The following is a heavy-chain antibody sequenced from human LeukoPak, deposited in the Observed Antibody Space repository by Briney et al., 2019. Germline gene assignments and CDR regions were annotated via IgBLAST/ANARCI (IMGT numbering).Heavy chain of an antibody. CDR3: TRGSIAYYYMDV. D-gene: IGHD3-22*01. J-gene: IGHJ6*03. Sequence: SEPLSLTCTVSGGSISSSSYYWGWIRQPPGKGLEWIGSIYYSGSTYYNPSLKSRVTISVDTSKNQFSLKLSSVTAADTAVYYCTRGSIAYYYMDVWGKGTTVTISS. CDR1: GGSISSSSYY. V-gene: IGHV4-39*07. CDR2: IYYSGST.